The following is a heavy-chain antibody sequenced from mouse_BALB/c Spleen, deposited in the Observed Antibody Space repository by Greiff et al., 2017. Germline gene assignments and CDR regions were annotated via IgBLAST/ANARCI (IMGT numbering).Heavy chain of an antibody. CDR2: IYPGDGDT. CDR1: GYAFSSYW. D-gene: IGHD3-3*01. J-gene: IGHJ4*01. CDR3: ARRRASGYYAMDY. V-gene: IGHV1-80*01. Sequence: QVQLQQSGAELVRPGSSVKISCKASGYAFSSYWMNWVKQRPGQGLEWIGQIYPGDGDTNYNGKFKGKATLTADKSSSTAYMQLSSLTSEDSAVYFCARRRASGYYAMDYWGQGTSVTVSS.